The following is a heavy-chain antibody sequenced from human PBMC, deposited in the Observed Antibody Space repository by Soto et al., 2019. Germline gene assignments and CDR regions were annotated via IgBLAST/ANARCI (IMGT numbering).Heavy chain of an antibody. CDR1: GGSISSSSYY. V-gene: IGHV4-39*01. D-gene: IGHD2-15*01. CDR3: ASGMVATIDGPPGRTTPQQPPEDIVVVGPWGY. Sequence: SETLSLTCTVSGGSISSSSYYWGWIRQPPGKGLEWIGSIYYSGSTYYNPSLKSRVTISVDTSKNQFSLKLSSVTAADTAVYYCASGMVATIDGPPGRTTPQQPPEDIVVVGPWGYWGQGTLVTVSS. J-gene: IGHJ4*02. CDR2: IYYSGST.